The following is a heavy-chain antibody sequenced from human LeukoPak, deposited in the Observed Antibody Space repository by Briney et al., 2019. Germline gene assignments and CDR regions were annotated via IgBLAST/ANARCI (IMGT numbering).Heavy chain of an antibody. V-gene: IGHV3-30*03. J-gene: IGHJ2*01. CDR3: ARLPGYSSSWYDWYFDL. CDR2: ISHDGSKK. Sequence: GGSLRLSCAASGFTFSGYGMHWVRQAPGKGLEWVAVISHDGSKKYYADSVKGRFTISRDNSKNMLYLQMNSLRAEDTAVYYCARLPGYSSSWYDWYFDLWGRGTLVTVSS. CDR1: GFTFSGYG. D-gene: IGHD6-13*01.